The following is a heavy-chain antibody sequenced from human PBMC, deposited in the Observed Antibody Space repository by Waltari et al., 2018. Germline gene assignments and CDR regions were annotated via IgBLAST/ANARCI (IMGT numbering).Heavy chain of an antibody. CDR2: INHSGST. D-gene: IGHD3-10*01. Sequence: QVQLQQWGAGLLKPSETLSLTCAVYGGSFSGYYWSWIRPPPGKGLEWIGEINHSGSTNYNPSLKSRVTISVDTSKNQFSLKLSSVTAADTAVYYCARGPQGYYYGSGSFTWGQGTLVTVSS. CDR1: GGSFSGYY. V-gene: IGHV4-34*01. J-gene: IGHJ5*02. CDR3: ARGPQGYYYGSGSFT.